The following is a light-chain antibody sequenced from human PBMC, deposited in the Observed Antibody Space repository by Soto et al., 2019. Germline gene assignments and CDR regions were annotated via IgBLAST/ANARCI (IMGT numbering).Light chain of an antibody. CDR1: QVIGSA. CDR3: QQFNDYPFT. J-gene: IGKJ3*01. CDR2: DAS. Sequence: AIQLTQSPSSLSASVGDRVTITCRASQVIGSALAWYHQKPGKPPKLLIDDASRLESGVPSRFSGSISGTDFTLTISSLQTEDFTTFYCQQFNDYPFTFVPGTRGEIK. V-gene: IGKV1D-13*01.